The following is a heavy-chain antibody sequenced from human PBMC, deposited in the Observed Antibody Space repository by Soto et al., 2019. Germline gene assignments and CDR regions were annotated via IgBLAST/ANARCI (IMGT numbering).Heavy chain of an antibody. Sequence: EVQLVESGGGLVQPGGSLRLSCVASGFTFSAYWMTWVRQAPGEGLEWLANIKQDGSETHDLDGRFAISRDHAKNSLYLQVTSLRAEDTAVYYCARLRGDYFDNWGQGTLVTVSS. CDR3: ARLRGDYFDN. CDR1: GFTFSAYW. V-gene: IGHV3-7*01. CDR2: IKQDGSET. J-gene: IGHJ4*02.